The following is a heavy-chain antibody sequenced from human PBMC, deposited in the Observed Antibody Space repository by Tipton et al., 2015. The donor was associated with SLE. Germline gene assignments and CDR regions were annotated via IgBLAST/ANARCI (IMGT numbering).Heavy chain of an antibody. CDR1: GGSISGYY. J-gene: IGHJ4*02. Sequence: LRLSCTVSGGSISGYYWGWIRQPAGKGLEWIGRVYSSGSTIYNPSIKSRITLSLDTSKNQFSLRVNSVTAADTAVYYCARGGGSYYDYWGQGMLVTVSS. V-gene: IGHV4-4*07. CDR3: ARGGGSYYDY. CDR2: VYSSGST. D-gene: IGHD1-26*01.